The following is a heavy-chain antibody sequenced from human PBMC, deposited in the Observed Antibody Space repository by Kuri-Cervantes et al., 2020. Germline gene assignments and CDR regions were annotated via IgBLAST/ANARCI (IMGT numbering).Heavy chain of an antibody. CDR1: GITFSDYW. CDR3: AGDPGYQYSDHVEYYLDV. J-gene: IGHJ6*03. Sequence: GGSLRLSCAVSGITFSDYWMSWFRQAPGKGLEWVSSITSTTSIIYYADSVEGRFTISRDNGKNSVYLQMNSLTAEDTAVYYCAGDPGYQYSDHVEYYLDVWGEGTTVTVSS. V-gene: IGHV3-69-1*01. CDR2: ITSTTSII. D-gene: IGHD4-17*01.